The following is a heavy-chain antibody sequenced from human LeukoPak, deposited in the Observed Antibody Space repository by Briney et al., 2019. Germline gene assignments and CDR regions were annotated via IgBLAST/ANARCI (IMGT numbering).Heavy chain of an antibody. CDR1: GFTFSNYG. V-gene: IGHV3-30*02. D-gene: IGHD6-19*01. CDR3: AKGSSGWYTPLFDY. J-gene: IGHJ4*02. Sequence: GGSLRLSCAASGFTFSNYGMRWVRQAPGKGLEWVAFIRHDGSDKYYADSVKGRFTISRDNSKNTLFLQMNSLTAEDTAVYYCAKGSSGWYTPLFDYWGQGTLVTVSS. CDR2: IRHDGSDK.